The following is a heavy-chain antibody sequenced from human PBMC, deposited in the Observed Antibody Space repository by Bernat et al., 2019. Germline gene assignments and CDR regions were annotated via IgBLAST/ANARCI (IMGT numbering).Heavy chain of an antibody. J-gene: IGHJ6*02. Sequence: QVQVVESGGGVVQPGRSLRLSCEASKFTFSSYGMHWVRQAPGKGLEWVAVIWYDGSNENYADSVKGRFTISRDNSKNTLYLQMNSLRAEDTAVYYCASVSLYGAPASGMDVWGQGTTVTVSS. CDR1: KFTFSSYG. V-gene: IGHV3-33*01. CDR2: IWYDGSNE. D-gene: IGHD4-17*01. CDR3: ASVSLYGAPASGMDV.